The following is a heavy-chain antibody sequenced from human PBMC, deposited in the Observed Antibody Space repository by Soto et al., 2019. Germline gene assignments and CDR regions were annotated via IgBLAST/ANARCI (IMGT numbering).Heavy chain of an antibody. Sequence: SGYVIGCLLQTPRQGLEWMGGIIPIFGTANYAQKFQGRVTITADESTSTAYMELSSLRSEDTAVYYCARVPLHIVVVVGAITHTKYYYGMDVWGQATTVTVSS. CDR3: ARVPLHIVVVVGAITHTKYYYGMDV. CDR1: SGYV. D-gene: IGHD2-15*01. CDR2: IIPIFGTA. V-gene: IGHV1-69*01. J-gene: IGHJ6*02.